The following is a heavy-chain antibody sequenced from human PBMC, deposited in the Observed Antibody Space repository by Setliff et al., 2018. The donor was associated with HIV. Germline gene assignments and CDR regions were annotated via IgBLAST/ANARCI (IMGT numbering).Heavy chain of an antibody. Sequence: PWETLSLTCTVSGGSITSGSYYWSWIRQPAGKGLEWIGRIYSNGRTTHNPSLKSRVTISRDTSENQFSLRLSSVTAADTAVYYCARGSYTVRIDYWGQGTRVTVS. V-gene: IGHV4-61*02. J-gene: IGHJ4*02. CDR2: IYSNGRT. CDR1: GGSITSGSYY. CDR3: ARGSYTVRIDY. D-gene: IGHD3-10*01.